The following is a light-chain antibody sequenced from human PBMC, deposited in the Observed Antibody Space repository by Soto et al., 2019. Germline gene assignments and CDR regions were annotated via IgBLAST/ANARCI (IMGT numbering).Light chain of an antibody. CDR3: LQDYNYPIT. CDR1: QYIRND. V-gene: IGKV1-6*01. Sequence: AIQMTQSPSSLSASVGDRVTITCRASQYIRNDLGWYQQKPGKAPQLLLYAASSLESGVPSRFSGSGSGTDFTLTISSRQPEDSATYYCLQDYNYPITFGQGTKLEIK. CDR2: AAS. J-gene: IGKJ2*01.